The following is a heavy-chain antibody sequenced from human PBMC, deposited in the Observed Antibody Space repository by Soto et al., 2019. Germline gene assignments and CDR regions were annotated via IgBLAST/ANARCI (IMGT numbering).Heavy chain of an antibody. CDR1: GFTFSSYA. Sequence: GGSLRLSCAASGFTFSSYAMSWVRQAPGKGLEWVSAISGSGGSTYYADSVKGRLTISRDNSKNTLYLQMNSLRAEDTAVYYCAKDLRPYYYDSSGPDAFDIWGQGTMVTVSS. J-gene: IGHJ3*02. V-gene: IGHV3-23*01. CDR3: AKDLRPYYYDSSGPDAFDI. D-gene: IGHD3-22*01. CDR2: ISGSGGST.